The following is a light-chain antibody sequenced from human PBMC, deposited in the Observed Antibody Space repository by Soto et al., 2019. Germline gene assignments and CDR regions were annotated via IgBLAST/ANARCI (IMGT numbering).Light chain of an antibody. V-gene: IGKV1-9*01. CDR3: QQLNSYPQGFT. CDR1: QGISSY. J-gene: IGKJ3*01. Sequence: DIQLTQSPSFLSASVGDRVTITCRASQGISSYLAWYQQKPGKAPKLLIYAASTLQSGVPSRFSGSGSGTEFTLTISSLQPEDFATYYCQQLNSYPQGFTFGPGTRWIS. CDR2: AAS.